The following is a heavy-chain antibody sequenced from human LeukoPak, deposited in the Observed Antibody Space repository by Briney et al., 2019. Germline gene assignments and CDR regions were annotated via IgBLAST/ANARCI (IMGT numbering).Heavy chain of an antibody. Sequence: ASVKVSCKVSGYTLTELSMHWVRQAPGKGLEWMGGFDPEDGETIYAQKFQGRVTMTEDTSTDTAYMELSSLRSEDTAVYYCATDRRPLKGIAAAGPYCMDVWGKGTTVTVSS. V-gene: IGHV1-24*01. CDR3: ATDRRPLKGIAAAGPYCMDV. CDR1: GYTLTELS. J-gene: IGHJ6*03. D-gene: IGHD6-13*01. CDR2: FDPEDGET.